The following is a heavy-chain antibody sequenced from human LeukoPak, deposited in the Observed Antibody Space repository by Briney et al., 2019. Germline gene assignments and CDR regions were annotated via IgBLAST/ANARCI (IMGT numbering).Heavy chain of an antibody. V-gene: IGHV3-23*01. CDR1: GFTFSSYD. CDR3: AKDRHAPGRYCSSTTCFPFDP. CDR2: ISGSGGST. Sequence: PGGSLRLSCAASGFTFSSYDMSWVRQAPGKGLEWVSAISGSGGSTYYADSVKGRFTISRDNSKSTLYLRMNSLRAEDTALYYCAKDRHAPGRYCSSTTCFPFDPWGQGTLVTVSS. J-gene: IGHJ5*02. D-gene: IGHD2-2*01.